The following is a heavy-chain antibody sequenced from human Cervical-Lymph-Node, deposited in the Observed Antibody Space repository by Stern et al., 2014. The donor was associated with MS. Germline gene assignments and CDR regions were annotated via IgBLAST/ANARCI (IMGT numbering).Heavy chain of an antibody. D-gene: IGHD2-8*01. CDR1: GFTFSSHV. CDR2: IWHDENNT. Sequence: VQLVESGGGVVQPGGSLRLSCAASGFTFSSHVMHWVRQAPGKGLEWLAVIWHDENNTAYADSVKGRFTISRDNSNNTLSLQMNSLRAEDTAVYYCVREDGDFDYWGQGTLVTVSS. V-gene: IGHV3-30-3*01. CDR3: VREDGDFDY. J-gene: IGHJ4*02.